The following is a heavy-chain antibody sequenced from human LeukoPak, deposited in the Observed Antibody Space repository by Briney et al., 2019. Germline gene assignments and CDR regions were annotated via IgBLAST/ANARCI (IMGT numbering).Heavy chain of an antibody. D-gene: IGHD6-13*01. CDR2: LSGHNGNT. J-gene: IGHJ5*02. Sequence: ASVKVSCKASGYTFTSYGISWVRQSPRQQVEWRGWLSGHNGNTNYAQKLPVIVTMATYTSTSTAHMELRSLRSDDTAVYYCARDAPYSSSWYEGDNWFDPWGQGTLVTVSS. CDR1: GYTFTSYG. CDR3: ARDAPYSSSWYEGDNWFDP. V-gene: IGHV1-18*01.